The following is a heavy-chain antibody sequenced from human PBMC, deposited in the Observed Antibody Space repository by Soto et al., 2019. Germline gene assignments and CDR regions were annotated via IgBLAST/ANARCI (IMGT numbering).Heavy chain of an antibody. CDR2: INHSGST. Sequence: SETLSLTCAVYGGSFSGYYWSWIRQPPGKGLEWIGEINHSGSTNYNPSLKNRVTISVDTSKNQFSLKLSSVTAADTAVYYCARGRYSSSIGYYYMDVWGKGTTVTASS. V-gene: IGHV4-34*01. J-gene: IGHJ6*03. D-gene: IGHD6-6*01. CDR3: ARGRYSSSIGYYYMDV. CDR1: GGSFSGYY.